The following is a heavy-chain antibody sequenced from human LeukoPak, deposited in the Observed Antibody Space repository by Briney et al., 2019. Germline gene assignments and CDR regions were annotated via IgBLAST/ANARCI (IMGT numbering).Heavy chain of an antibody. V-gene: IGHV3-74*01. Sequence: QTGGSLRLSCAASGFIFSSHRMHWVRQAPGKGLVWVSHINGDGSSTNYADSVKGRFTISRNNVKNMLYLQMNTLRAEDTAVYYCARRLDFDYWGQGTLVTVSP. CDR2: INGDGSST. CDR1: GFIFSSHR. J-gene: IGHJ4*02. D-gene: IGHD2-21*01. CDR3: ARRLDFDY.